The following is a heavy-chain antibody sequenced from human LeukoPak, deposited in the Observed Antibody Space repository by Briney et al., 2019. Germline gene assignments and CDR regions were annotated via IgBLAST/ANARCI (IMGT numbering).Heavy chain of an antibody. J-gene: IGHJ3*02. D-gene: IGHD3-22*01. Sequence: GGSLRLSCAASGFTFGSYEMNWVRQAPGKGLEWVSYISSSGSTRYYADSVKGRFTISRDNAKNSLYLQMNSLRAEDTAVYYCAATGSISMSVVSRGFEIWGQGTMVTVSS. CDR3: AATGSISMSVVSRGFEI. CDR1: GFTFGSYE. CDR2: ISSSGSTR. V-gene: IGHV3-48*03.